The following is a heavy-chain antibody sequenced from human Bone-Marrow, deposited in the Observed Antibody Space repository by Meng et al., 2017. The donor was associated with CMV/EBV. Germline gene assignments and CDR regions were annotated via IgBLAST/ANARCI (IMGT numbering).Heavy chain of an antibody. D-gene: IGHD3-10*01. V-gene: IGHV3-30-3*01. J-gene: IGHJ4*02. Sequence: GESLKISCSASGFTFRRYAMHWVRQAPGKGLEWVAVISYDGSNKYYADSVKGRFTISRDNSKNTLYLQMNSLRAEDTAVYYCARDPHYLGYFDDWGQGKLVTVSS. CDR2: ISYDGSNK. CDR3: ARDPHYLGYFDD. CDR1: GFTFRRYA.